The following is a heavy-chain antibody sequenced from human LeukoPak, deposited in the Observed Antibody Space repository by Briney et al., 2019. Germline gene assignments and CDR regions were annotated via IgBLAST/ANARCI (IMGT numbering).Heavy chain of an antibody. J-gene: IGHJ4*02. D-gene: IGHD5-24*01. CDR1: GFTFSSYG. CDR2: IRYDGSNK. Sequence: GGSLRLSSAASGFTFSSYGMHWVRQAPGKGLEWVAFIRYDGSNKYYADSVKGRFTISRDNSKNTLYLQMNSLRAEDTAVYYCAKDLRWLPNFDYWGQGTLVTVSS. CDR3: AKDLRWLPNFDY. V-gene: IGHV3-30*02.